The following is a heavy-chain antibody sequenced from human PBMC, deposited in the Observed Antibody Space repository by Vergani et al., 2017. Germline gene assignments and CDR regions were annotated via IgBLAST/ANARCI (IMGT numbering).Heavy chain of an antibody. CDR3: ARHRDKWLPFDY. Sequence: QVQLQESGPGLLKPSQTLSLTCSVAGDSISSGNYYWNWIRQPAGKGLEWMGRIYSSGSTSYNPSIKSRITMSLDTSKNQFSLKLSSVTAADTAVYYCARHRDKWLPFDYWGQGTLVTVSS. V-gene: IGHV4-61*02. CDR2: IYSSGST. D-gene: IGHD5-12*01. CDR1: GDSISSGNYY. J-gene: IGHJ4*02.